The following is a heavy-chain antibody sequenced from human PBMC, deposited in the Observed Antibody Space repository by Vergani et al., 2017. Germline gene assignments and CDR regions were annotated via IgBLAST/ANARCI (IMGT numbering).Heavy chain of an antibody. J-gene: IGHJ4*02. CDR2: ISSDGSNK. V-gene: IGHV3-30*18. D-gene: IGHD3-22*01. Sequence: QVQLVESGGGVDQPGRSLRLSCETSGLMFNNYGMHWVRQAPGKGLEWVAVISSDGSNKHYADSVKGRFTISRDNSQNTLYLQMDSLTAEDTAIYFCVNGYYYDQSGLASFDYWGQGTLVTVSS. CDR1: GLMFNNYG. CDR3: VNGYYYDQSGLASFDY.